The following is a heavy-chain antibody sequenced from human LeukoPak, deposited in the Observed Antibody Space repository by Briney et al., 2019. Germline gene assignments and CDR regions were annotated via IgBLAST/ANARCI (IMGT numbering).Heavy chain of an antibody. D-gene: IGHD3-22*01. V-gene: IGHV3-30*18. J-gene: IGHJ1*01. CDR1: GFTFSNYG. CDR3: AKDRDVYDSSGYYQH. Sequence: PGRSLRLSCAASGFTFSNYGMHWVRQAPGKGLEWEAVISYDGSNKYYADSVKGRFTISGDNSKNTLYLQMNSLRADDTAVYYCAKDRDVYDSSGYYQHWGQGTLVTVSS. CDR2: ISYDGSNK.